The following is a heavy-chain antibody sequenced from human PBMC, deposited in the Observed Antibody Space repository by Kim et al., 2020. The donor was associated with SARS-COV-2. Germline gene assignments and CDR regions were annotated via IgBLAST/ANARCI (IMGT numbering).Heavy chain of an antibody. V-gene: IGHV3-43*02. CDR1: GFTFDDYA. D-gene: IGHD3-16*01. CDR2: ISGDGGST. J-gene: IGHJ6*02. Sequence: GGSLRLSCAASGFTFDDYAMHWVRQAPGKGLEWVSLISGDGGSTYYADSVKGRFTISRDNSKNSLYLQMNSLRTEDTALYYCAKDFVGGGYYYYYGMDVWGQGTTVTVSS. CDR3: AKDFVGGGYYYYYGMDV.